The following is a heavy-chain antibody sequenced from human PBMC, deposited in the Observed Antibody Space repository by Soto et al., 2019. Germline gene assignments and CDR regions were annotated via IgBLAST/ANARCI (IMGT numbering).Heavy chain of an antibody. CDR2: IYHTGST. J-gene: IGHJ4*02. CDR3: AHRPIVGAAI. V-gene: IGHV4-4*02. D-gene: IGHD1-26*01. CDR1: GGSISNSNW. Sequence: QVQLQESGPGLVKPSGTLSLTCGVFGGSISNSNWWTWVRQPPGKGLEWIGEIYHTGSTNYNSSXXXXVTISLDKPNNQFSLKLSSVTAADTAVYYCAHRPIVGAAIWGQGTLVTVSS.